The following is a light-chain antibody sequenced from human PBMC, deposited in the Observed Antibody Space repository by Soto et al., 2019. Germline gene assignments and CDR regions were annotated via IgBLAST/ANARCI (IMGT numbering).Light chain of an antibody. CDR1: QSISYY. V-gene: IGKV1-39*01. CDR3: QQSYSTPWT. CDR2: STS. Sequence: DIQMTQSPSSLSASVGDRVTITCRASQSISYYLNWYQQKQGRAPRLLIYSTSTLRSGVPSKFSGSASGTDFTLTISSLQPEDFATYYCQQSYSTPWTFGQGTKVDIK. J-gene: IGKJ1*01.